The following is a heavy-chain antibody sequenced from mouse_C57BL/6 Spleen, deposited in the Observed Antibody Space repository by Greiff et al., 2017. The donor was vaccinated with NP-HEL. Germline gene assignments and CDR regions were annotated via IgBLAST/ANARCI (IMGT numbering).Heavy chain of an antibody. J-gene: IGHJ2*01. Sequence: VQLQQSGAELVRPGASVKLSCTASGFNIKDYYMHWVKQRPEQGLEWIGRIDPEDGDTEYAPKFQGKATMTVDTSSNTAYLQLHSLTSEDTAVDYCTAYDGYLYDFDYWGQGTTLTVSS. CDR1: GFNIKDYY. D-gene: IGHD2-3*01. CDR3: TAYDGYLYDFDY. CDR2: IDPEDGDT. V-gene: IGHV14-1*01.